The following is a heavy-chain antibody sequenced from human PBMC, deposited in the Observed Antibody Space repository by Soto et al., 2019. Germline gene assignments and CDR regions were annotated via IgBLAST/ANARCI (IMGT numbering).Heavy chain of an antibody. CDR2: IDPSDSYT. CDR3: ARLLYSHYPPFYYYYGMDV. CDR1: GYTCTSYW. D-gene: IGHD4-4*01. V-gene: IGHV5-10-1*01. Sequence: ESLKLSCKGSGYTCTSYWISWVLQMPGKGLEWMGRIDPSDSYTNYSPSFQGHVTISADKSISTAYLQWSSLKASDTAMYYCARLLYSHYPPFYYYYGMDVWGQGTTVTVSS. J-gene: IGHJ6*02.